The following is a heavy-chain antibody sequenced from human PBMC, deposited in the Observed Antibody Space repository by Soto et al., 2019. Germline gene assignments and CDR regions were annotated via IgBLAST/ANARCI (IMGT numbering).Heavy chain of an antibody. CDR1: GFTFSSYG. CDR2: IWYDGSNK. J-gene: IGHJ6*02. D-gene: IGHD6-13*01. V-gene: IGHV3-33*01. Sequence: GGSLRLSCAASGFTFSSYGMHWVRQAPGKGLEWVAVIWYDGSNKYYADSVKGRFTISRDNSKNTLYLQMNSLVAEDTAVYYCARDHGSSSWGSFSEATIKTYYYYGMDVWGQGTTVTVSS. CDR3: ARDHGSSSWGSFSEATIKTYYYYGMDV.